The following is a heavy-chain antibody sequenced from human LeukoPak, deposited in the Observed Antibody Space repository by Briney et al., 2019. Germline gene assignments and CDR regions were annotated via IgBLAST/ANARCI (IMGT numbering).Heavy chain of an antibody. CDR1: GYNFTSYW. D-gene: IGHD7-27*01. Sequence: GESLKISCKGSGYNFTSYWIGWVRQMPGKGLEWMGIIYPGDYDTRYRPSFQGQVTFSADKSISTAYLQWSSLKASDTAIYYCARRELGILYYFDYWGQGTLVTVSS. V-gene: IGHV5-51*01. J-gene: IGHJ4*02. CDR2: IYPGDYDT. CDR3: ARRELGILYYFDY.